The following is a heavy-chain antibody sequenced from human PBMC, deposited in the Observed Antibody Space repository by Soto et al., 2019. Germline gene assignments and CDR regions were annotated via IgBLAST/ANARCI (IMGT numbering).Heavy chain of an antibody. Sequence: GGSLRLSCAASGFTFCSYAMSRVRQAPGKGLEWVSAISGSGGSTYYADSVKGRFTISRDNSKNTLYLQMNSLRAEDTAVYYCAKDGGSGSLDYWGQGTLVTVSS. CDR1: GFTFCSYA. V-gene: IGHV3-23*01. J-gene: IGHJ4*02. CDR3: AKDGGSGSLDY. CDR2: ISGSGGST. D-gene: IGHD3-10*01.